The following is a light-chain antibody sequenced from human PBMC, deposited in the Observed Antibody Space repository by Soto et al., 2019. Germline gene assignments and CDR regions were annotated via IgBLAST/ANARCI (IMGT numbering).Light chain of an antibody. Sequence: TQSPATLSVSPGERATLSWRASQNIRDNLAWYQQRPGQAPRLLIYGTSTRATGIPARFSGSGSGTDFTLTISSLEPEDFAVYYCQQRSNWPPKITFGQGTRLEIK. CDR1: QNIRDN. J-gene: IGKJ5*01. CDR2: GTS. CDR3: QQRSNWPPKIT. V-gene: IGKV3-11*01.